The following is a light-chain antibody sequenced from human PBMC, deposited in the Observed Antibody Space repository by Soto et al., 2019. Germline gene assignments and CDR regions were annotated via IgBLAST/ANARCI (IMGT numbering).Light chain of an antibody. CDR1: QSLLHSNGYNY. J-gene: IGKJ4*01. CDR3: QQYNSWPLT. CDR2: DIF. V-gene: IGKV2-28*01. Sequence: DIVTTQSPLSLPVTPGEPASISCRSSQSLLHSNGYNYLDWYQQKPGQAPRLVIYDIFTRATGVPTRISGSGSGTEFTLTISSLQSEDFAVYYCQQYNSWPLTFGGGTKVDIK.